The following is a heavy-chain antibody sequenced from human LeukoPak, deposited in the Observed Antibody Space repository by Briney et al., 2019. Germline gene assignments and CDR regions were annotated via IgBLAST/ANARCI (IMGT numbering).Heavy chain of an antibody. CDR3: AKDSSVYYHDSRVLDY. CDR1: GFTFSSYG. D-gene: IGHD3-22*01. V-gene: IGHV3-30*02. J-gene: IGHJ4*02. Sequence: PGGSLRLFCAASGFTFSSYGMHWVRQAPGKGLKWVAFIRFDGSNKYYADSVKGRFTISRDNSKNTLYLQMNSLRAEDTAVYYCAKDSSVYYHDSRVLDYWGQGTLVTVSS. CDR2: IRFDGSNK.